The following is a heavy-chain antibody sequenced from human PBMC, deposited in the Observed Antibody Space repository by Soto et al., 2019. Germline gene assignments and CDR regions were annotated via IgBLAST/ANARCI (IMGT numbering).Heavy chain of an antibody. Sequence: EVQLVESGGGLVKPGGSLRLSCAASGFTFSSDSMNWDRRAPGKGLEWVSSISSSSSYIYYADSVKGRFTISRDNPKNTRYLQMNSLRAEDTAVYYCARGGRGSYCPFDYWRQGTLVTVSS. D-gene: IGHD1-26*01. CDR2: ISSSSSYI. V-gene: IGHV3-21*01. CDR1: GFTFSSDS. J-gene: IGHJ4*02. CDR3: ARGGRGSYCPFDY.